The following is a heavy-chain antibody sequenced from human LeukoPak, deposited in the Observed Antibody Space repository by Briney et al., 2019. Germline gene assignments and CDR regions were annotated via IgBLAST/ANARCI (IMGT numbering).Heavy chain of an antibody. CDR1: GYTLRQYS. V-gene: IGHV1-18*01. CDR3: ARDYILTLETENGDGCEL. CDR2: LSPSHTTR. D-gene: IGHD3-9*01. Sequence: GASVIVSCKASGYTLRQYSMSWVRQAPGKGREWMGWLSPSHTTRVYAQQFQGRDTLTADTNTNTVSMEMRSLTSDDTAVYFCARDYILTLETENGDGCELWGQGTVVSVSS. J-gene: IGHJ1*01.